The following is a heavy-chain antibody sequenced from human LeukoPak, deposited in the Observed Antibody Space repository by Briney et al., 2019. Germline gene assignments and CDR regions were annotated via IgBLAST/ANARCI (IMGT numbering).Heavy chain of an antibody. J-gene: IGHJ4*02. CDR1: GESFSGYY. V-gene: IGHV4-34*01. Sequence: SETLSLTCAVYGESFSGYYWSWIRQPPGKGLEWIGEINHRGSINYNPSLKSRVTLSVDTSKNQFSLKLSSVTAADMAVYCCARQGGRPKYYGSGSYYNGRYYFDYWGQGTLVTVSS. CDR3: ARQGGRPKYYGSGSYYNGRYYFDY. CDR2: INHRGSI. D-gene: IGHD3-10*01.